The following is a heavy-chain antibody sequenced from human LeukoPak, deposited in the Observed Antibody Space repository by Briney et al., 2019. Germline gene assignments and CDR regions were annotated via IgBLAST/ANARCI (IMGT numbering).Heavy chain of an antibody. J-gene: IGHJ5*02. CDR3: AKDSHYYGSGSYNWFDR. D-gene: IGHD3-10*01. CDR1: GFTFSSYA. V-gene: IGHV3-23*01. Sequence: GGSLRLSCAASGFTFSSYAMSWVRQAPGKGLEWVSAISGSGGSTYYADSVKGRFTISRDNSKNTLYLQMNSLRAEDTAVYYCAKDSHYYGSGSYNWFDRWGQGTLVTVSS. CDR2: ISGSGGST.